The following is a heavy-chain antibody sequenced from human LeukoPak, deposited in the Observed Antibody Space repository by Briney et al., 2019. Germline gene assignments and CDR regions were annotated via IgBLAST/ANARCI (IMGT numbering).Heavy chain of an antibody. V-gene: IGHV3-15*01. CDR3: ATGPPGHYYNSSGYYYFDY. CDR1: GFTFSNAW. D-gene: IGHD3-22*01. CDR2: IKSKGNSGST. J-gene: IGHJ4*02. Sequence: GGSLRLSCAASGFTFSNAWMSWVRQAPGKGLEWVGGIKSKGNSGSTDYAAPVKGTFTISRDDTKNTLYLHINSLKTAGTAVYYSATGPPGHYYNSSGYYYFDYWGQGTLVTVSS.